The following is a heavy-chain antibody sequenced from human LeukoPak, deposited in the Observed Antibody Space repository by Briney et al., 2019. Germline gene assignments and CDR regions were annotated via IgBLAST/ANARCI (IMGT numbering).Heavy chain of an antibody. CDR3: ARDRKYYYHMDV. D-gene: IGHD1-14*01. V-gene: IGHV4-59*12. J-gene: IGHJ6*03. CDR1: GGSISTYY. Sequence: PSETLSLTCTVSGGSISTYYWSWIRQPPGKGLEWIGYFSYSGSTNYNPSLKSRVTISVDTSKNQFSLRLSSLTAADTALYYCARDRKYYYHMDVWGKGTTVTVSS. CDR2: FSYSGST.